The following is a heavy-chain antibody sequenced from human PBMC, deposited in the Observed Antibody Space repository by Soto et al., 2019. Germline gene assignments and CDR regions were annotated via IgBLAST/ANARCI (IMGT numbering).Heavy chain of an antibody. Sequence: GSLRLSCAASGFTVSNLYMTWVRQAPGKGLQWVAAISSGGSTYYADSVKGRFTISRDNSKNTLYLEMNSLRAEDTAVYYCARDTLGGAYDFLHGGQGTLVTVSS. V-gene: IGHV3-66*01. CDR1: GFTVSNLY. CDR2: ISSGGST. D-gene: IGHD3-3*01. CDR3: ARDTLGGAYDFLH. J-gene: IGHJ4*02.